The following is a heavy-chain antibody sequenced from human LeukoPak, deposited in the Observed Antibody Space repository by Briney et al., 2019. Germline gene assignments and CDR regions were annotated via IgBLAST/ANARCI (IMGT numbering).Heavy chain of an antibody. V-gene: IGHV4-34*01. Sequence: SETLSLTCAVYGGSFSGYYWSWIRQPPGKGLEWIGEINHSGSTNYNPSLKSRVTISVDTSKNQFSLKLSSVTAADTAVYYCARREGSRYCSSTSCYSPLRHFQHWGQGTLVTVSS. CDR1: GGSFSGYY. CDR3: ARREGSRYCSSTSCYSPLRHFQH. D-gene: IGHD2-2*01. CDR2: INHSGST. J-gene: IGHJ1*01.